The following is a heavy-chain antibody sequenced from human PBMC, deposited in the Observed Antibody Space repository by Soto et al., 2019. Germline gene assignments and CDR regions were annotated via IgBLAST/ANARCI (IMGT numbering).Heavy chain of an antibody. V-gene: IGHV1-18*01. CDR2: ISPYRGNT. CDR1: GYIFVNYG. J-gene: IGHJ6*02. D-gene: IGHD3-16*01. Sequence: QVQLVQSGDEVRKPGSSVKVSCKASGYIFVNYGIAWVRQAPGQGLEWMGWISPYRGNTHYASKVQGRLTMTTDTSTSTAYMDLGSLTSDDTAVYHCAMVDNYVTPTPQDVWGQGTTVTVSS. CDR3: AMVDNYVTPTPQDV.